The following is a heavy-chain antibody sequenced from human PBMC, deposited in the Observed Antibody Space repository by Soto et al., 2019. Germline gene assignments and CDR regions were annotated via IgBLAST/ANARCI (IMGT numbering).Heavy chain of an antibody. CDR2: ISGSGGST. Sequence: GGSLRLSCAASGFTFSSYAMSWVRQAPGKGLEWVSAISGSGGSTYYADSVKGRFTISRDNSKNTLYLQMNSLRAEDAAVYYCALAPGGTGDQYYYYYMDVWGKGTTVTVSS. V-gene: IGHV3-23*01. CDR1: GFTFSSYA. J-gene: IGHJ6*03. D-gene: IGHD7-27*01. CDR3: ALAPGGTGDQYYYYYMDV.